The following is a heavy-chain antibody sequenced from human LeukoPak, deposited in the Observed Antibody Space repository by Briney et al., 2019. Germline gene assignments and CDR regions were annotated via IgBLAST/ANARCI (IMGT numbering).Heavy chain of an antibody. J-gene: IGHJ4*02. V-gene: IGHV3-23*01. Sequence: GGSLRLPCAASGFTFSSYAMSWVRQAPGKGLEWVSAISGSGGSTYYADSVKGRFTISRDNSKNTLYLQMNSLRAEDTAVYYCAKTPPWYSSSWYFDYWGQGTLVTVSS. CDR1: GFTFSSYA. D-gene: IGHD6-13*01. CDR3: AKTPPWYSSSWYFDY. CDR2: ISGSGGST.